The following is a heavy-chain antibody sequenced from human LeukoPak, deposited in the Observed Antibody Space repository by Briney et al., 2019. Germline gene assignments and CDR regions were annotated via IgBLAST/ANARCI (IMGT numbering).Heavy chain of an antibody. Sequence: GGSLRLSCAASGFTFSSYEMNWVRQAPGKGLEWVSYISSFGSNIYYADSVKGRFTISRDNAKNSLYLQMNSLRAEDTAVYYCASSAYYRDFDYWGQGTLVTVSS. D-gene: IGHD3-22*01. CDR3: ASSAYYRDFDY. CDR2: ISSFGSNI. CDR1: GFTFSSYE. J-gene: IGHJ4*02. V-gene: IGHV3-48*03.